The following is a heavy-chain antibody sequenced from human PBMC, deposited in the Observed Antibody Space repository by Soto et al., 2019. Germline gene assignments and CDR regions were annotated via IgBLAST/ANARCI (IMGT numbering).Heavy chain of an antibody. D-gene: IGHD2-15*01. J-gene: IGHJ6*02. Sequence: EVQLLESGGGLVQPGGSLRLSCAASGFTFSSYAMSWVRQAPGKGLEWVAAISGSGGSTYYADSVKGRFIISRDNSTNTLYLQMNSLRAEDTAVYYCAKDVIGGASGVDVWGQGTTVTVSS. CDR2: ISGSGGST. V-gene: IGHV3-23*01. CDR3: AKDVIGGASGVDV. CDR1: GFTFSSYA.